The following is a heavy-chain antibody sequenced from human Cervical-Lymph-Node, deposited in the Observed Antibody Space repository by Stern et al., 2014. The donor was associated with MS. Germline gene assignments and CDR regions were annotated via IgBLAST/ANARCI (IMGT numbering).Heavy chain of an antibody. Sequence: QLQLQESGPGLVQPSQTLSLTCTVSGGPISSGGYYWSWLRQHPGKGLGWIGYIYYSGSTYYNPSLQRRVTLSVDTTKHQFSLKLSSVTAADTAVYYCARSYGDYRAFDIWGQGTMVTVSS. CDR2: IYYSGST. V-gene: IGHV4-31*03. CDR1: GGPISSGGYY. D-gene: IGHD4-17*01. CDR3: ARSYGDYRAFDI. J-gene: IGHJ3*02.